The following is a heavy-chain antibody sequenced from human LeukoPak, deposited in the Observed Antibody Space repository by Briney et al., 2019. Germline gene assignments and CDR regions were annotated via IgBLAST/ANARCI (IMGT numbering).Heavy chain of an antibody. Sequence: SETLSLTCTVSGGSISSYYWSWIRQPPGKGLEWIGYIYYSGSTNYNPSLKSRVTISVDTSKNQFSLKLSPVTAADTAVYYCARVRRSSSWSGWFDPWGQGTLVTVSS. CDR3: ARVRRSSSWSGWFDP. V-gene: IGHV4-59*01. D-gene: IGHD6-13*01. CDR1: GGSISSYY. CDR2: IYYSGST. J-gene: IGHJ5*02.